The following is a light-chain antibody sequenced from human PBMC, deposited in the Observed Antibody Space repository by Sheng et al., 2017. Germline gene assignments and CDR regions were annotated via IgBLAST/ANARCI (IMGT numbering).Light chain of an antibody. CDR3: QQSHTVPPA. CDR2: GAS. CDR1: QSVGSH. J-gene: IGKJ1*01. V-gene: IGKV1-39*01. Sequence: DIHMTQSPSSLSASVGDRVTITCRTSQSVGSHLNWYQLQPGKAPKLLIYGASALQTGVPSRFSGSGSETDFTLTITSLQPEDFAAYYCQQSHTVPPAFGQGTKVEVK.